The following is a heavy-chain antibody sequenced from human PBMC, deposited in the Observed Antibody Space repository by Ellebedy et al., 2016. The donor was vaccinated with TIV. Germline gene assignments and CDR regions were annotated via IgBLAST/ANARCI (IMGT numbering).Heavy chain of an antibody. D-gene: IGHD1-26*01. CDR1: GFTFNNYN. V-gene: IGHV3-21*01. J-gene: IGHJ4*02. Sequence: GESLKISCAASGFTFNNYNMNWVRQAPGKGLEWVSSISRSSSSISYADSVKGRFTISRDNAKNSLYLLMNSLRAEDTAVYYCARDGPSGSYLVWGQGTLVTVSS. CDR2: ISRSSSSI. CDR3: ARDGPSGSYLV.